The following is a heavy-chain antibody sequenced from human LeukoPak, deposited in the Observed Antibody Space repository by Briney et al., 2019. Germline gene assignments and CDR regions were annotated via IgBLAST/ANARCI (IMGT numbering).Heavy chain of an antibody. V-gene: IGHV4-34*01. Sequence: KPSETLSLTCAVYGGSFSGYYWSWIRQPPGKGLEWIGSIHYTGRTYYNPSLKSRLTISIDTSNNQFSLRLSSVTAADTAVYYCETHTGTSYVRYWGQGALVTVSS. CDR3: ETHTGTSYVRY. J-gene: IGHJ4*02. CDR1: GGSFSGYY. CDR2: IHYTGRT. D-gene: IGHD1-1*01.